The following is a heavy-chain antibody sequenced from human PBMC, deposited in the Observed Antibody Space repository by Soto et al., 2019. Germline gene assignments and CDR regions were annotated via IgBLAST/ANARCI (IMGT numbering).Heavy chain of an antibody. CDR1: GCTFSSYS. V-gene: IGHV3-21*01. J-gene: IGHJ3*02. CDR2: ISSSSSYI. CDR3: ARTGNTNAFDI. D-gene: IGHD1-1*01. Sequence: VGSLRLSCAASGCTFSSYSMNWVRQAPGKGLEWVSSISSSSSYIYYADSVKGRFTISRDNAKNSLYLQMNSLRAEDTAVYYCARTGNTNAFDIWGQGTMVTVSS.